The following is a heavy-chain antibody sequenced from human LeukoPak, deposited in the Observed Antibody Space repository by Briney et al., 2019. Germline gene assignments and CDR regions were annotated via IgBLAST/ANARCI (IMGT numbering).Heavy chain of an antibody. Sequence: ASVKVSCKASGYTFTGYYMHWVRQAPGQGLEWMGWINPNSGGTNYAQKFQGRVTMTRGTSISTAYMELSRLRSDDTAVYYCARGATMVRGVIVDYYYGMDVWGQGTTVTVSS. CDR2: INPNSGGT. CDR3: ARGATMVRGVIVDYYYGMDV. V-gene: IGHV1-2*02. D-gene: IGHD3-10*01. J-gene: IGHJ6*02. CDR1: GYTFTGYY.